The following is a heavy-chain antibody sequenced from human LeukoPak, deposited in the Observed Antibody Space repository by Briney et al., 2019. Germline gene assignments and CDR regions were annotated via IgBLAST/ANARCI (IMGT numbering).Heavy chain of an antibody. CDR3: ATAFRGYSYGYVDY. D-gene: IGHD5-18*01. CDR2: IYYSGST. J-gene: IGHJ4*02. Sequence: SETLSLTCTVSGGSISSYYWSWIRQPPGKGLEWIGYIYYSGSTNYNPSLKSRVTISVDTSKNQFSLKLSSVTAADTAVYYCATAFRGYSYGYVDYWGQGTLVTVSS. CDR1: GGSISSYY. V-gene: IGHV4-59*12.